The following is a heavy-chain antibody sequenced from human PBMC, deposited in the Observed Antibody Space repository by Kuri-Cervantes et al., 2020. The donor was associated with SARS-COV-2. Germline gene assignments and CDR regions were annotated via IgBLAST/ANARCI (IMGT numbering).Heavy chain of an antibody. V-gene: IGHV4-38-2*01. D-gene: IGHD6-19*01. CDR3: ARQYLAVAPNAFDI. Sequence: SQTLPLTCVVSGYSISSGYYWGWIRQPPGKGLEWIGSIYHSGSTYYNPSLKSRVTISVDTSKNQFSLKVSSVTAADTAVYYCARQYLAVAPNAFDIWGQGTMVTVSS. CDR2: IYHSGST. J-gene: IGHJ3*02. CDR1: GYSISSGYY.